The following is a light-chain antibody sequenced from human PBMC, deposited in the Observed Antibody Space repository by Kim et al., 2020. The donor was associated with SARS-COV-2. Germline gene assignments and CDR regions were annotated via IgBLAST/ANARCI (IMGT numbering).Light chain of an antibody. J-gene: IGLJ3*02. CDR1: SNSVGVNG. Sequence: QHSTLTCTRNSNSVGVNGAAWRQQHQGRPPKLLSSRDTNRPSRISERLSASSSGSTASLTITGLQPEDEADYYCSAWDSSLSSWVFGGGTQLTV. CDR3: SAWDSSLSSWV. CDR2: RDT. V-gene: IGLV10-54*01.